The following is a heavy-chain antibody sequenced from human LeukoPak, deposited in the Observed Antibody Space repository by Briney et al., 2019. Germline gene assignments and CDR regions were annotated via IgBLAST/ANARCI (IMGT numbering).Heavy chain of an antibody. V-gene: IGHV3-74*01. CDR3: ARRNY. CDR1: GFTFSSYW. CDR2: INGDGSTT. Sequence: GGSLRLSCAASGFTFSSYWMHWVRHAPGKGLVWVSRINGDGSTTSYADSVKGRFTISRDNAKNTLNLQMNTLRAEDTAVYYCARRNYWGQGTLVTVSS. J-gene: IGHJ4*02.